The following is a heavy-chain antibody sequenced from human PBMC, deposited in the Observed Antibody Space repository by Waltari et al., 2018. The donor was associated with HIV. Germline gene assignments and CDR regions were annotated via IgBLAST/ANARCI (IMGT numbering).Heavy chain of an antibody. V-gene: IGHV3-64D*06. CDR3: VKDSGYNSSGGAFDI. CDR1: GVTFSNYP. CDR2: ITSHGKNT. Sequence: EVQLVESGGGLVQPGGSLRLSCSALGVTFSNYPIPWVRQAPGKGLEYVSAITSHGKNTYYVDSVKGRFTISRDNSKNMLYLQMRSLRAEDTALYYCVKDSGYNSSGGAFDIWGQGTMVIVSS. J-gene: IGHJ3*02. D-gene: IGHD3-22*01.